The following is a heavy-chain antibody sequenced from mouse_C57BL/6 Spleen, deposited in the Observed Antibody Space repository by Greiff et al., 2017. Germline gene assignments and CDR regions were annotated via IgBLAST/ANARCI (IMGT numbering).Heavy chain of an antibody. CDR1: GYTFTSYG. CDR2: IYPRSGNT. Sequence: QVQLQQSGAELARPGASVKLSCKASGYTFTSYGISWVKQRTGQGLEWIGEIYPRSGNTYYNEKFKGKATLTADKSSSTAYMELRSLTSEDSAVYSCARGDLGLRWYFDVWGTGTTVTVSS. D-gene: IGHD3-3*01. V-gene: IGHV1-81*01. J-gene: IGHJ1*03. CDR3: ARGDLGLRWYFDV.